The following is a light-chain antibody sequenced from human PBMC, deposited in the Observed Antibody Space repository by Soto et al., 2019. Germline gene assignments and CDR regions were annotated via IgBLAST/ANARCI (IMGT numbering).Light chain of an antibody. V-gene: IGKV3-15*01. CDR2: GAS. CDR3: QQYNNWPPWT. J-gene: IGKJ1*01. Sequence: EMVMTQSPATLSVSPGERATRSCRASQSVSSNLAWYQQKLGQAPRLLIYGASTRATGIPARFSGSGSGTEFTLTISSLQSEDFAVYYCQQYNNWPPWTFGQGTKVEIK. CDR1: QSVSSN.